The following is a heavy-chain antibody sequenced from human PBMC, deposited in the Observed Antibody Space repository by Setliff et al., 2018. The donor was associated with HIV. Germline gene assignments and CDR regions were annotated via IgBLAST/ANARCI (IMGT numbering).Heavy chain of an antibody. V-gene: IGHV4-61*02. J-gene: IGHJ5*02. CDR2: VYSSGST. CDR1: GDSITSNSYY. D-gene: IGHD1-26*01. CDR3: ARGFGSLDP. Sequence: SETLSLTCTVSGDSITSNSYYWAWIRQPAGKGLECIGRVYSSGSTNYNPSLKSRVTISLDTSKNRFSLNLRSVTAADTAVYYCARGFGSLDPWGKGTLVTVSS.